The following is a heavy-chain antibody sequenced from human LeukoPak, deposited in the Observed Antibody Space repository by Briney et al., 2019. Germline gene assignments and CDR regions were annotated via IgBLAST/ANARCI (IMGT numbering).Heavy chain of an antibody. J-gene: IGHJ4*02. V-gene: IGHV3-48*03. Sequence: GGSLRLSCAASGFTFSNYEMNWVRQAPGKGLEWVSYISSSGSTIYYADSVKGRFTISRDNAKNSLYLQMNSLSAEDTAVYYCAQIYTYGSSQFDYWGQGTLVTVSS. CDR2: ISSSGSTI. CDR1: GFTFSNYE. CDR3: AQIYTYGSSQFDY. D-gene: IGHD5-18*01.